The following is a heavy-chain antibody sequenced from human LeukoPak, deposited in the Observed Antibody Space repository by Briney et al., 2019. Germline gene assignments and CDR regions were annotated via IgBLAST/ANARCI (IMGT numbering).Heavy chain of an antibody. CDR1: GYTFTSYG. J-gene: IGHJ6*02. D-gene: IGHD2-2*01. CDR2: ISAYNGNT. Sequence: ASVKVSCKASGYTFTSYGISWVRQAPGQGLEWMGWISAYNGNTNYAQKLQGRVTITTDTSTSTAYMELRSLRSDDTAVYYCARDRIVVVPAAIRYYYGMDVWGQGTTVTVSS. CDR3: ARDRIVVVPAAIRYYYGMDV. V-gene: IGHV1-18*01.